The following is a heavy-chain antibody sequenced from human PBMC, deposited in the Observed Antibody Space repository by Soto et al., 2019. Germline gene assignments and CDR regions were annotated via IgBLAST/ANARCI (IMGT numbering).Heavy chain of an antibody. Sequence: EVQVLESGGGLVQPGGSLRLSCVASGFTFSTYAMNWVRQAPGKGLEWVSGISGSGSDRYYADSVRGWFTISRDNSNNTLNLQMDSLRAEDTAIYYCTKTPRSYYYYMDVWGKGTTVTVSS. CDR1: GFTFSTYA. V-gene: IGHV3-23*01. J-gene: IGHJ6*03. CDR3: TKTPRSYYYYMDV. CDR2: ISGSGSDR. D-gene: IGHD3-10*01.